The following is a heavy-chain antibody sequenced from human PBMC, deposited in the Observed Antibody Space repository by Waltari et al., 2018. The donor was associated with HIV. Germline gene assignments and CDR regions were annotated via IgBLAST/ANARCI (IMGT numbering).Heavy chain of an antibody. CDR1: GYSFTDSY. CDR2: IDPNKVET. Sequence: VQLLQSVAAVKKPGASVKVSCQTSGYSFTDSYIHWVRQAPGKGLERMGYIDPNKVETKYAPGFQGRVTMTRDTAIHTAYMELSRLASDDTAIYFCAGGYCDSDNCHRGYHDYYGMDLWGQGTTVTVSS. CDR3: AGGYCDSDNCHRGYHDYYGMDL. D-gene: IGHD2-21*02. J-gene: IGHJ6*02. V-gene: IGHV1-2*02.